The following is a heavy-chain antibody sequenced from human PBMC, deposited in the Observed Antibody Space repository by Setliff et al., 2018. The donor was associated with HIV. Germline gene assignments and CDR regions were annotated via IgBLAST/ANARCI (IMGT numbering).Heavy chain of an antibody. D-gene: IGHD5-12*01. V-gene: IGHV4-34*01. CDR2: INHSGST. J-gene: IGHJ6*03. CDR3: ASGSTLLPGYSDRWEYFYMDV. CDR1: GGSFSDYY. Sequence: SETLSLTCAVYGGSFSDYYWSWIRQSPGKGLEWIGEINHSGSTNYNPPLKSRATISVDTSQNQFSLRLNSVTAADTAAYYCASGSTLLPGYSDRWEYFYMDVWGKGTTVTVSS.